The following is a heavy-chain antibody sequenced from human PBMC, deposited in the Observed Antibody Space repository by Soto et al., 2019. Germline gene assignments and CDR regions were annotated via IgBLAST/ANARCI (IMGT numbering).Heavy chain of an antibody. Sequence: QVQLQESGPGLVKPSETLSLTCTVSGGSISSYYWSWIRQPPGKGLEWIGYIYYSGSTNYNPSLQSRVTISVDTSKNQFSLKLSSVTAADTAVYYCARASLWFGITWAFDIWGQGTMVTVSS. CDR3: ARASLWFGITWAFDI. CDR1: GGSISSYY. D-gene: IGHD3-10*01. CDR2: IYYSGST. V-gene: IGHV4-59*01. J-gene: IGHJ3*02.